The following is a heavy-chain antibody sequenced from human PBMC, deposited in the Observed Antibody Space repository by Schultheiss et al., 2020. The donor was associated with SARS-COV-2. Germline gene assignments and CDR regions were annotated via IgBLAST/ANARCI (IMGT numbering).Heavy chain of an antibody. D-gene: IGHD3-3*01. Sequence: GESLKISCAASGFTFSSYGMHWVRQAPGKGLEWVAVISYDGSNKYYADSVKGRFTISRDNSKNTLYLQMNSLRAEDTAVYYCARDRGKYYDFWSGYYRHFDYWGQGTLVTVSS. CDR1: GFTFSSYG. CDR2: ISYDGSNK. V-gene: IGHV3-30*03. CDR3: ARDRGKYYDFWSGYYRHFDY. J-gene: IGHJ4*02.